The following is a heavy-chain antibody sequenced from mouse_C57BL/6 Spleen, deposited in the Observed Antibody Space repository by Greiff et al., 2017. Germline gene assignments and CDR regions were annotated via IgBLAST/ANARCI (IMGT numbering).Heavy chain of an antibody. CDR1: GYTLTSYW. CDR2: IYPGSGST. CDR3: ARGYYGSSYYFDY. D-gene: IGHD1-1*01. J-gene: IGHJ2*01. V-gene: IGHV1-55*01. Sequence: QVQLQQPGAELVKPGASVKMSCKASGYTLTSYWITWVKQRPGQGLEWIGDIYPGSGSTNYNEKFKSKATLTVDTSSSTAYMQLSSLTSEDSAVYYCARGYYGSSYYFDYWGQGTTLTVSS.